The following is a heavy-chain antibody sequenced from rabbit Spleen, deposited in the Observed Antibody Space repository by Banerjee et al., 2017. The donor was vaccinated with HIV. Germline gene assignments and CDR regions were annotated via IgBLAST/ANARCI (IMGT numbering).Heavy chain of an antibody. CDR1: GFSFSSTYY. Sequence: QSLEESGGDLVKPGASLTLTCTASGFSFSSTYYMCWVRQAPGKGLEWIACICGGRSGTAYYASWAKGRFTISETSSTTVTLQMTSLTVADTATYFCAREDVGGSVVLWGQGTLVTVS. D-gene: IGHD5-1*01. V-gene: IGHV1S40*01. J-gene: IGHJ3*01. CDR3: AREDVGGSVVL. CDR2: ICGGRSGTA.